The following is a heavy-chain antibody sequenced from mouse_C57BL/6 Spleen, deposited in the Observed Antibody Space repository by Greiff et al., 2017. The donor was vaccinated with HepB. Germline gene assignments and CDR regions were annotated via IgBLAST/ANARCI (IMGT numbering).Heavy chain of an antibody. CDR3: GTTFDY. Sequence: EVQLVESGGDLVKPGGSLKLSCAASGFTFSSYGMSWVRQTPDKRLEWVATISSGGSYTYYPDSVKGRFTISRDNAKNTLYLQMSSLKSEDTAMYYCGTTFDYWGQGTTLTVSS. V-gene: IGHV5-6*01. CDR1: GFTFSSYG. D-gene: IGHD2-12*01. J-gene: IGHJ2*01. CDR2: ISSGGSYT.